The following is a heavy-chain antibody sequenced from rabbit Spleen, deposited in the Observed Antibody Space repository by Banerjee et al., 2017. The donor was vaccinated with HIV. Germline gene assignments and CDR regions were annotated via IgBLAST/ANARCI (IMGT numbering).Heavy chain of an antibody. D-gene: IGHD8-1*01. Sequence: QSLEESGGDLVKPEGSLTLTCTASGFSFSSNYYMCWVRQAPGKGLEWIACIDSGSSGFTYFASWAKGRFTISKTSSTTVTLQMTSLTAADTATYFCARDSGSSFSSYGMDLWGQAPWSPS. J-gene: IGHJ6*01. CDR1: GFSFSSNYY. CDR2: IDSGSSGFT. CDR3: ARDSGSSFSSYGMDL. V-gene: IGHV1S40*01.